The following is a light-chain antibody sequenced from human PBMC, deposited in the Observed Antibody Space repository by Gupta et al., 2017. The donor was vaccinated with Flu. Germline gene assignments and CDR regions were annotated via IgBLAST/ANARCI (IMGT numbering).Light chain of an antibody. CDR2: TTN. CDR3: LLFYAGDWV. Sequence: QTVVTQEPSLTVSPGGTVTLTCASNTGAVTSGYYANWFQQKRGQAPRALIYTTNKRHWWTPARFSGSLLVGKAALTLSAVETEDEAEYYCLLFYAGDWVFGGGTKLTVL. V-gene: IGLV7-43*01. CDR1: TGAVTSGYY. J-gene: IGLJ3*02.